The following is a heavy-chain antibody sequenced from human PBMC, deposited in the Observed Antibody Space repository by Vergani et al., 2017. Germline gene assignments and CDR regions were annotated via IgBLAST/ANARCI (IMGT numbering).Heavy chain of an antibody. D-gene: IGHD1-26*01. Sequence: EVQLVESGGGLIQPGGSLRLSCAASGFTVSSNYMSWVRQAPGKGLEWVSVIFSGGSTYYADSVKGRFTISRDNSKNTLYLQMNSLRAEDTAVYYCVRDKTDGYSGSYGAFDIWGQGTMVTVSS. CDR1: GFTVSSNY. V-gene: IGHV3-53*01. J-gene: IGHJ3*02. CDR2: IFSGGST. CDR3: VRDKTDGYSGSYGAFDI.